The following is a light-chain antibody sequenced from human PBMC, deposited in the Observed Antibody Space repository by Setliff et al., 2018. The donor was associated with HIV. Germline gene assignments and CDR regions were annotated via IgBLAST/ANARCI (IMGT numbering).Light chain of an antibody. CDR3: SSYAGTFTLDA. Sequence: QSVLTQPPSVSGAPGQRVTLSCTGSSSNIGAGYDVNWYQQLPGTAPKLLINGNSNRPSGVPDRFSGSKSDTSASLAITGLQAEDEADYYCSSYAGTFTLDALGTGTKVTVL. CDR1: SSNIGAGYD. J-gene: IGLJ1*01. CDR2: GNS. V-gene: IGLV1-40*01.